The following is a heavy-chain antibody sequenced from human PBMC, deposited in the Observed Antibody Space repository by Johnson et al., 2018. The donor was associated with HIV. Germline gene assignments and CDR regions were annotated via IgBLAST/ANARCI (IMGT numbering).Heavy chain of an antibody. J-gene: IGHJ3*02. Sequence: VQLVESGGGMVQPGRSLRLSCAASGFSFSNYAMHWVRQAPGKGLEWVAVISYDGSNKYYADSVKGRFTISRDNSKNTLYLQMNSLRAGDSAVYYCARVGGSWMLDAFDIWGQGTVVTVSS. CDR1: GFSFSNYA. V-gene: IGHV3-30*04. CDR3: ARVGGSWMLDAFDI. D-gene: IGHD3-10*01. CDR2: ISYDGSNK.